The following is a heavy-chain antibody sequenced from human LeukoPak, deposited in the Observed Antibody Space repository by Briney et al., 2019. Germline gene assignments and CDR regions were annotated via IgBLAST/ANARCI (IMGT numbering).Heavy chain of an antibody. CDR3: ARVPPPPRGYSGYDCTYFDY. V-gene: IGHV4-31*03. CDR1: GGPISSGGYY. J-gene: IGHJ4*02. CDR2: IYYSGST. Sequence: PSQTLSLTCTVSGGPISSGGYYWSWIRQHPGKGLEWIGYIYYSGSTYYNPSHKSRVTISVDTSKNQFSLKLSSVTAADTAVYYCARVPPPPRGYSGYDCTYFDYWGQGTLVTVSS. D-gene: IGHD5-12*01.